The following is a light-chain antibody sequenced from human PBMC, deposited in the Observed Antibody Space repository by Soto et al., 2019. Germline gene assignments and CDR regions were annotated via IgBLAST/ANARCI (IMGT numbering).Light chain of an antibody. CDR2: RAS. CDR3: QQYDRASWT. J-gene: IGKJ1*01. V-gene: IGKV1-5*03. Sequence: DIQMTQSPSTLSASVGDRVIITCRASQSISSWLAWYQQKPGKAPNLLIYRASTLKSGIPSRFSGSGSGTEFTLPISSLQPDDFATYYSQQYDRASWTFGPGTKVEIK. CDR1: QSISSW.